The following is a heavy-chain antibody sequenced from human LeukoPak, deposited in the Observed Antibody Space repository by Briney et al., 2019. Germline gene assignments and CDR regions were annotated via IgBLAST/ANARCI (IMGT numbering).Heavy chain of an antibody. CDR3: ARRTYYYDSSGYYSEGYYGMDV. CDR2: MNPNSANT. D-gene: IGHD3-22*01. CDR1: GYTFTSYD. Sequence: ASVKVSCKASGYTFTSYDINWVRQATGQGLEWMGWMNPNSANTGYAQKFQGRVTMTRNTSISTAYMELSSLRSEDTAVYYCARRTYYYDSSGYYSEGYYGMDVWGQGTTVTVSS. V-gene: IGHV1-8*01. J-gene: IGHJ6*02.